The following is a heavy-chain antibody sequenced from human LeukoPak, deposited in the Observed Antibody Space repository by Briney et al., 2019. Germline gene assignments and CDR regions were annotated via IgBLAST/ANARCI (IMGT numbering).Heavy chain of an antibody. CDR3: AKDHANTPVVTN. CDR2: ISGGSGGST. Sequence: GGSLRLSCAAAGFTFSDYAMSWVRQAPGKGLEWLSVISGGSGGSTYYADSVTGRFTVSRDNSKNTVDLQMNNLRAEDTAIYYCAKDHANTPVVTNWGQGILVSVSS. V-gene: IGHV3-23*01. J-gene: IGHJ4*02. D-gene: IGHD2-21*02. CDR1: GFTFSDYA.